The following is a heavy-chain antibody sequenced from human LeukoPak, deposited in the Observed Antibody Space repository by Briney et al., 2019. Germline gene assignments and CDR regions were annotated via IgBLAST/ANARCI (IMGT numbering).Heavy chain of an antibody. V-gene: IGHV3-7*01. CDR2: IKQDGREK. J-gene: IGHJ5*02. Sequence: PGGSLRLSCAASGLIFSRYWMTWVRQAAGKGGEGVANIKQDGREKYYVDSVKGRFTISRDNPKNSLYLQMNSLRAKDPAVYYCARETDDSSGYSFFDRFDPWGQGTLVTVSS. D-gene: IGHD3-22*01. CDR1: GLIFSRYW. CDR3: ARETDDSSGYSFFDRFDP.